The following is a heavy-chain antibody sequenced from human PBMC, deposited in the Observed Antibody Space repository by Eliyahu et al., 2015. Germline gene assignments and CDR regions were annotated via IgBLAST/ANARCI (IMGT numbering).Heavy chain of an antibody. CDR3: ARHTRAAAGPVDF. Sequence: QLQLQESGPGLVKPSETLSLTCTVSSGSVTSSGYYXGWIRQPPGKGLEWIGSVCYSGTTLYNPSLKSRVTISADTSKNQFSLRLSSVTAADTAVYHCARHTRAAAGPVDFWGQGTLVTVSS. D-gene: IGHD6-13*01. V-gene: IGHV4-39*01. CDR2: VCYSGTT. J-gene: IGHJ4*02. CDR1: SGSVTSSGYY.